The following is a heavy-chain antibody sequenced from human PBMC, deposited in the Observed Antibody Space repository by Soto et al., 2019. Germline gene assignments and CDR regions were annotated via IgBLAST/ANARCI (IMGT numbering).Heavy chain of an antibody. CDR1: GGTFSSYA. CDR3: ARSSAGVFGIIIEGSNWLAP. CDR2: TIPIFGTA. J-gene: IGHJ5*02. D-gene: IGHD3-16*02. Sequence: ASVKVSCKASGGTFSSYAISWVRQAPGQGLEWMGGTIPIFGTANYAQKFQGRVTITADKSTSTAYMELSSLRSEDTAVYYCARSSAGVFGIIIEGSNWLAPWGQGSLVTVSS. V-gene: IGHV1-69*06.